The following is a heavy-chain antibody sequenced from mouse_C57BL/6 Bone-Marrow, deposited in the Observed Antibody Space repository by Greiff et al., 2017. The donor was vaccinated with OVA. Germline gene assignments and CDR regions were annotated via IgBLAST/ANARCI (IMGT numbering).Heavy chain of an antibody. J-gene: IGHJ4*01. CDR3: ARDGYDGYYAMDY. V-gene: IGHV14-3*01. D-gene: IGHD2-2*01. Sequence: DVKLVESVAELVRPGASVKLSCTASGFTIKNTYMHWVKQRPEQGLEWIGRIDPANGNTKYAPKFQGKATITADTTSNTAYLQLSSLTSEDTAIYYCARDGYDGYYAMDYWGQGTSVTVSS. CDR2: IDPANGNT. CDR1: GFTIKNTY.